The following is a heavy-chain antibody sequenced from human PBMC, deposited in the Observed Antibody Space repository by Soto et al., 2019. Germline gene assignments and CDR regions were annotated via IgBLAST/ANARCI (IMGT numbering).Heavy chain of an antibody. J-gene: IGHJ6*03. V-gene: IGHV1-18*01. CDR3: GKLALTGAYYSFYMDV. CDR1: GYTFTSYG. D-gene: IGHD1-20*01. Sequence: ASVKVSCKASGYTFTSYGISWVRQAPGQGLEWMGWISAYNGNTNYAQKLQGRVTMTTDTSTSTAYMELRTLRSDDTAVYYCGKLALTGAYYSFYMDVGGKGTTVTVP. CDR2: ISAYNGNT.